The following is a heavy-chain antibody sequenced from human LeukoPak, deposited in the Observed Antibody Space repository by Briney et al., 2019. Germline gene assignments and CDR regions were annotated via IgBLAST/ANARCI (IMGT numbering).Heavy chain of an antibody. V-gene: IGHV1-18*01. J-gene: IGHJ4*02. CDR1: GYTFTSYG. CDR3: ARGGDYYDSSGYYPYWDY. CDR2: ISAYNGNT. Sequence: ASVKVSCKASGYTFTSYGISWVRQAPGQGLEWMVWISAYNGNTNYAPKLQGRVTMTTDTSASTAYMELRSLRSDDTAVYYCARGGDYYDSSGYYPYWDYWGQGTLVTVSS. D-gene: IGHD3-22*01.